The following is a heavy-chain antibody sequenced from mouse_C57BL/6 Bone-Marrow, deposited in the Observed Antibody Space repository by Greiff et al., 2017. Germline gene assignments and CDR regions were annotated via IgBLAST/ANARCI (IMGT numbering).Heavy chain of an antibody. CDR1: GFTFSDYG. CDR2: ISSGSSTI. V-gene: IGHV5-17*01. J-gene: IGHJ4*01. D-gene: IGHD2-4*01. Sequence: EVQLVESGGGLVKPGGSLKLSCAASGFTFSDYGMHWVRQAPEKGLEWVAYISSGSSTIYYADTVKGRFTISRDNAKNTLFLQMTSLRSEDTAMYYCARRDYDYAMDDWGQGTSVTVSS. CDR3: ARRDYDYAMDD.